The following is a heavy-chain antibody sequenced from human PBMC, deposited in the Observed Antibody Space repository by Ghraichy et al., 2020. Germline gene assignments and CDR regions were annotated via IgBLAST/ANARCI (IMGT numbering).Heavy chain of an antibody. CDR2: IKSDRNII. Sequence: GGSLRLSCAGAFTFSPYWMHWVRQAPGEGLAWVSRIKSDRNIINYADSVKGRFTVSIDNARNTLFLQMNSLRVEDTAVYYCTSMFSWGQGTLVTVSP. D-gene: IGHD3-10*02. CDR3: TSMFS. CDR1: AFTFSPYW. J-gene: IGHJ4*02. V-gene: IGHV3-74*01.